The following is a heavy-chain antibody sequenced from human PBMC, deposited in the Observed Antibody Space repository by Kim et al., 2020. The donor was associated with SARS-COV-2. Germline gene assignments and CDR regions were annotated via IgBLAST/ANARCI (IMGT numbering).Heavy chain of an antibody. CDR3: ARVMWSSSTSCYFDP. CDR1: GFTFSDYY. J-gene: IGHJ5*02. V-gene: IGHV3-11*05. D-gene: IGHD2-2*01. CDR2: ISSSSSYT. Sequence: GGSLRLSCAASGFTFSDYYMSWIRQAPGKGLEWVSYISSSSSYTNYADSVKGRFTISRDNAKNSLYLQMNSLRAEDTAVYYCARVMWSSSTSCYFDPWGQGTLVTVSS.